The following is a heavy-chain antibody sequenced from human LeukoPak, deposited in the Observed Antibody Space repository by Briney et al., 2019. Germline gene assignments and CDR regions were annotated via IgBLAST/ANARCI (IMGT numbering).Heavy chain of an antibody. Sequence: PGGSLRLSCAASGFTFSDYFMSWIRQAPGKGLEWVSGISGSGGSTYYADSVKGRFTISRDNSKNTLYLQMNSLRVEDTAVYYCAKDRGRTWVQVANWGQGTLVTVSS. V-gene: IGHV3-23*01. CDR2: ISGSGGST. CDR1: GFTFSDYF. D-gene: IGHD2-15*01. J-gene: IGHJ4*02. CDR3: AKDRGRTWVQVAN.